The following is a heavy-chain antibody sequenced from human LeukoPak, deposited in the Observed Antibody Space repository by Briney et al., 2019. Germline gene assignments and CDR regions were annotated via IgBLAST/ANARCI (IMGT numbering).Heavy chain of an antibody. CDR2: IYYSGTT. Sequence: PSETLSLTCTVSGDSSRSNGYFWTWIRQQPGKGLEWLGHIYYSGTTHYNPSLKSRISISVDTSYNHFSLRLSSVTAADTAMYYCALDNGAYFNSFDIWGQGTMVAVSS. CDR3: ALDNGAYFNSFDI. D-gene: IGHD4-17*01. CDR1: GDSSRSNGYF. V-gene: IGHV4-31*03. J-gene: IGHJ3*02.